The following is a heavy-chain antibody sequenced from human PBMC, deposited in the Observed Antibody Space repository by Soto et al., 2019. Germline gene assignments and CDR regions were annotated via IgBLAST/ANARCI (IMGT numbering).Heavy chain of an antibody. CDR3: ARDAAATGSGWFDP. CDR2: MNPNSGNT. V-gene: IGHV1-8*01. J-gene: IGHJ5*02. D-gene: IGHD1-1*01. Sequence: QVQLVQSGAEVKKPGASVKVSCKASGYTFTTYDINWVRQAPGQGLEWVGWMNPNSGNTGYAQKCEGRVTRTRDTCISTAYMELAGRRCDDTAVYYCARDAAATGSGWFDPWGQGTLVTVSS. CDR1: GYTFTTYD.